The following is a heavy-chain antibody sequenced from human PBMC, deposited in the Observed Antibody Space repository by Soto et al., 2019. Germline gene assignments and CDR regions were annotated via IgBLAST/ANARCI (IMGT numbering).Heavy chain of an antibody. CDR3: ARDRGTYYDYVWGSYRYPFDY. D-gene: IGHD3-16*02. Sequence: ASVKVSCKASGYTFTSYGISWVRQAPGQGLEWMGRISAYNGNTNYAQKLQGRVTMTTDTSTSTAYMELRSLRSDDTAVYYCARDRGTYYDYVWGSYRYPFDYWGQGPLVTVSS. V-gene: IGHV1-18*01. J-gene: IGHJ4*02. CDR2: ISAYNGNT. CDR1: GYTFTSYG.